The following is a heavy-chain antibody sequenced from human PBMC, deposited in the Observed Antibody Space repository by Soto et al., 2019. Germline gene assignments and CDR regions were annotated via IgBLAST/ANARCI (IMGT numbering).Heavy chain of an antibody. J-gene: IGHJ6*02. CDR2: INGYNGNT. Sequence: QVQLVQSGAEVKKPGASVKVSCKASGYTFTSYGITWVRQAPGQGLEWMGWINGYNGNTNHAQKLQGRVTMSTDTSTSTAYMELRSLRSDDSAVYYCARRGDVPYYYYGRDVWGQGTTVTVSS. CDR3: ARRGDVPYYYYGRDV. V-gene: IGHV1-18*01. CDR1: GYTFTSYG. D-gene: IGHD3-16*01.